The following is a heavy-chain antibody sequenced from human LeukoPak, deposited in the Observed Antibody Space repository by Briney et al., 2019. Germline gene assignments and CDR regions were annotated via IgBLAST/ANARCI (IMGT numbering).Heavy chain of an antibody. D-gene: IGHD3-22*01. CDR1: GGSVSDYY. CDR3: ARLGYDRGFDY. J-gene: IGHJ4*02. CDR2: ISSSGSTI. V-gene: IGHV3-11*01. Sequence: LSLTCTISGGSVSDYYMSWIRQAPGKGLEWVSYISSSGSTIYYADSVKGRFTISRDNAKNSLYLQMNSLRAEDTAVYYCARLGYDRGFDYWGQGTLVTVSS.